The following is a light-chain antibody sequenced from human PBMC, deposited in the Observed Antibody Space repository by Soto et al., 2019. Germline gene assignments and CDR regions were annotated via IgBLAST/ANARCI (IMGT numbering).Light chain of an antibody. CDR1: ESISNY. CDR3: QQTYSTPIT. Sequence: IQFTQSPSSLSSYLLDRVTITCRASESISNYLNWYHQKPGKAPYLLIYAASSLQSGVPSRFSGSGSGTDFTLSISSLQPEDFGTYYCQQTYSTPITFGQGTRLEI. CDR2: AAS. J-gene: IGKJ5*01. V-gene: IGKV1-39*01.